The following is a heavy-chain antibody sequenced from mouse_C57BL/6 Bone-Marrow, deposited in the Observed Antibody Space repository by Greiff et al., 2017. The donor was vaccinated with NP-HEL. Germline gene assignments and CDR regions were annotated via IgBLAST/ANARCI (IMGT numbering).Heavy chain of an antibody. Sequence: VKLVESGGGLVQPNVSLKLSCAASGFSFNTYAMNWVRQAPGKGLEWVARIRSKSNNYATYYADSVKDRFTISRDDSESMLYLQMNNLKTEDTAMYYCVRRGGSYAMDYWGQGTSVTVSS. CDR2: IRSKSNNYAT. D-gene: IGHD1-1*02. J-gene: IGHJ4*01. CDR3: VRRGGSYAMDY. V-gene: IGHV10-1*01. CDR1: GFSFNTYA.